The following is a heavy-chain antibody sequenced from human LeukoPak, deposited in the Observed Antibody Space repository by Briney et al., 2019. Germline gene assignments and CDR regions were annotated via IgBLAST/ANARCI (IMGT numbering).Heavy chain of an antibody. Sequence: GGSLRLSCVVSGFTFTSYGVHWVRQAPGKGLEWVAFIRHDGSYKDYADSVKGRFTISRDNSKNTLYLQMNSLRADDSAVYYCARHRIYYYYYMDFWGKGTTVTISS. V-gene: IGHV3-30*02. CDR2: IRHDGSYK. CDR3: ARHRIYYYYYMDF. CDR1: GFTFTSYG. J-gene: IGHJ6*03.